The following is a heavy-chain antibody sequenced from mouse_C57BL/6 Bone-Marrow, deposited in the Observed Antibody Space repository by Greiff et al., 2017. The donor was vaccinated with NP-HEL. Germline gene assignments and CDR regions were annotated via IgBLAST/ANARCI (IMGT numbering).Heavy chain of an antibody. D-gene: IGHD4-1*01. J-gene: IGHJ2*01. Sequence: EVQVVESGGGLVKPGGSLKLSCAASGFTFSSYAMSWVRQTPEKRLEWVATISDGGSYTYYPDNVKGRFTISRDNAKNNLYLQMSHLKSEDTAMYYCARDRTGTEGYYFDYWGQGTTLTVSS. CDR2: ISDGGSYT. V-gene: IGHV5-4*01. CDR1: GFTFSSYA. CDR3: ARDRTGTEGYYFDY.